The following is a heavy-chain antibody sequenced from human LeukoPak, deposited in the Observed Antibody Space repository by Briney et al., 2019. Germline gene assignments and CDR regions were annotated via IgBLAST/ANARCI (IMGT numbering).Heavy chain of an antibody. CDR2: IKSKTDGGTT. J-gene: IGHJ4*02. Sequence: GGSLRLSCAASGFTFSNAWMSWVRQAPGKGLEWVGRIKSKTDGGTTDYAAPVKGRFTISRDDSKNTLYLQMNGLKTEDTAVYYCTTGGSYGDRPIDYWGQGTLVTVSS. CDR1: GFTFSNAW. CDR3: TTGGSYGDRPIDY. D-gene: IGHD4-17*01. V-gene: IGHV3-15*01.